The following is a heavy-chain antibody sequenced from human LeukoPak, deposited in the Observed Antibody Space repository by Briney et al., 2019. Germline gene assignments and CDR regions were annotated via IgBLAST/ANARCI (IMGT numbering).Heavy chain of an antibody. CDR2: ISAYNGNT. CDR3: ARGPLYSNYRVAAFDI. J-gene: IGHJ3*02. D-gene: IGHD4-11*01. V-gene: IGHV1-18*01. CDR1: GYTFTSYG. Sequence: ASVKVSCKASGYTFTSYGISWVRQAPGQGLEWMGWISAYNGNTNYAQKLQGRVTMTTDTSTSIAYMELRSLRSDDTAVYYCARGPLYSNYRVAAFDIWGQGTMVTVSS.